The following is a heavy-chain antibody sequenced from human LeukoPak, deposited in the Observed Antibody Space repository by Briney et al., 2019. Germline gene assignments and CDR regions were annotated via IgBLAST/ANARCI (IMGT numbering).Heavy chain of an antibody. CDR2: IYYSGST. Sequence: PSETLSLTCTVSGGSISSGDYYWSWIRQPPGKGLEWIGYIYYSGSTYYNPSLKSRVTISVDTSKNQFSLKLSSVTAADTAVYYCARGDYSGSYTDYFDYWVQGTLVTVSS. V-gene: IGHV4-30-4*08. D-gene: IGHD1-26*01. CDR1: GGSISSGDYY. J-gene: IGHJ4*02. CDR3: ARGDYSGSYTDYFDY.